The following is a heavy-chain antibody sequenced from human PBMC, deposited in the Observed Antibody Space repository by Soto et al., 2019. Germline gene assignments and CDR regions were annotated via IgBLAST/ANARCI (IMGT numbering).Heavy chain of an antibody. CDR1: GFTVSSNY. D-gene: IGHD6-19*01. V-gene: IGHV3-53*04. J-gene: IGHJ3*01. Sequence: EVQLVESGGGLVQPGGSLRLSCAASGFTVSSNYMSWVRQAPGKGLEWVSVIFTGGSTYYADSVKGRFTISRHSSKNTVYLQMNSLRAEDTAVYYCARERYSSGWLDAFDLWGQGTMVTVSS. CDR2: IFTGGST. CDR3: ARERYSSGWLDAFDL.